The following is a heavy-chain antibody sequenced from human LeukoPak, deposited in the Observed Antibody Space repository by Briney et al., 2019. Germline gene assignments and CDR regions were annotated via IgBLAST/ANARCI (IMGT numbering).Heavy chain of an antibody. D-gene: IGHD3-10*01. CDR2: VYYTGST. Sequence: SETLSLTCTVSGVSISDHYWSWIRQPPGKGLEWIGYVYYTGSTNYNPSLKSRVTISVDTSKNQFSLKLISVTAADTAVYYCAREWMVREIIRGYDIWGQGTMVTVSS. CDR3: AREWMVREIIRGYDI. V-gene: IGHV4-59*11. CDR1: GVSISDHY. J-gene: IGHJ3*02.